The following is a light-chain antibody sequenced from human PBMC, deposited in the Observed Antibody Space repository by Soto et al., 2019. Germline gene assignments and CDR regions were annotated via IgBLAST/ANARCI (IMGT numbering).Light chain of an antibody. Sequence: DIQMTQSPSAMSASVGDRVTITCRASQGISNYLAWFQQKPGKVPKRLIYKASTLKSGVPSRFSGSGSGTEFTLTISSLQPDDFATYYCQQYNSYSWTFGQGTKVDIK. CDR2: KAS. CDR1: QGISNY. V-gene: IGKV1-17*03. CDR3: QQYNSYSWT. J-gene: IGKJ1*01.